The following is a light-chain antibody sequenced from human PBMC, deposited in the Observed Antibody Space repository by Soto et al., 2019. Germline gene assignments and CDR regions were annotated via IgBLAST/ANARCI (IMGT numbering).Light chain of an antibody. J-gene: IGKJ1*01. CDR2: DVS. Sequence: DIKMTQSPSTLSASVGDRVTMTCRASQSISSWLAWYQQKPGKAPKLLMYDVSSLESGVPSRFSGSGSGTEFTLTISSLQSDDFATYYCQQYHSYRTFGQGTKVHIK. CDR1: QSISSW. CDR3: QQYHSYRT. V-gene: IGKV1-5*01.